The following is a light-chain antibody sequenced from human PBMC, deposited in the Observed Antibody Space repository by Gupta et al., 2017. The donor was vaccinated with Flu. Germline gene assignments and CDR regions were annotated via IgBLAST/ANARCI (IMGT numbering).Light chain of an antibody. CDR1: QSVSSY. Sequence: PATLSVSPGERATLSCRASQSVSSYLAWYQQKPGQAPRLLIYDASNRATGIPARFSGSGSGTDFTLTISSLEPEDFAVYYCQQRSNWLLTFGGGTKVEIK. J-gene: IGKJ4*01. CDR3: QQRSNWLLT. V-gene: IGKV3-11*01. CDR2: DAS.